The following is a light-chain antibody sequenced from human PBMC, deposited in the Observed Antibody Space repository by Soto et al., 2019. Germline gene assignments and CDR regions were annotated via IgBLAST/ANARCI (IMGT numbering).Light chain of an antibody. V-gene: IGLV2-8*01. CDR3: TSYAGSNIWV. CDR1: SSDVGAYNY. J-gene: IGLJ3*02. Sequence: QSALTQPPSASGSPGQSVTISCTGTSSDVGAYNYVSWYQQYPGKAPQLMIYEVNKRPSGVPDRFSGSKSGKTASLTVSGLQPEDEADYNFTSYAGSNIWVFGGGTKLTVL. CDR2: EVN.